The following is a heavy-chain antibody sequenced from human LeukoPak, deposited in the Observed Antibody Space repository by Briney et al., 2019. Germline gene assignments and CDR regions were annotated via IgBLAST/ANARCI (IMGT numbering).Heavy chain of an antibody. J-gene: IGHJ4*02. V-gene: IGHV3-30*02. CDR1: GFVFSNYG. D-gene: IGHD5-12*01. Sequence: GGSLRLSCQPSGFVFSNYGMHWVRQAPGKGLEWVAFVRYDESNEYYADSVKGRFTISRDNSRNTLYLQMNSLRAEDTGVYSCAKDSNSGYVSVGPDYWGRGTLVTVSS. CDR3: AKDSNSGYVSVGPDY. CDR2: VRYDESNE.